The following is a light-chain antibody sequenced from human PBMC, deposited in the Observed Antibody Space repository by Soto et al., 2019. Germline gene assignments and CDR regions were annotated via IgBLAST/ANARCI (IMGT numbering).Light chain of an antibody. Sequence: VVKRKTPLSMPVTLGEPASISCRSSQSLVYSDGNTYLNWFQQRPGQSQRRRIYKVSNRDSGVPDRFSGSGSGTDFTLKISSVDAEDVGVYYCMQGSHWPPTLGQGTRLEIK. CDR1: QSLVYSDGNTY. CDR2: KVS. V-gene: IGKV2-30*01. J-gene: IGKJ5*01. CDR3: MQGSHWPPT.